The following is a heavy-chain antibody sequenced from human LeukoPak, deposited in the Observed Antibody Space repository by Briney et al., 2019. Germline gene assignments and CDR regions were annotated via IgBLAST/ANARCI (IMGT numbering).Heavy chain of an antibody. J-gene: IGHJ6*01. Sequence: RSGGSLRLSCAASGFTVSSNYMSWVRRAPGKGLEWVSVIYSGGSTYYADSVKGRFTISRDNSKNTLYLQMNSLRAEDTAVYYCARAGDRPVLLYGMDVWGKGPRSPSPQ. CDR2: IYSGGST. CDR1: GFTVSSNY. D-gene: IGHD2-21*01. V-gene: IGHV3-53*01. CDR3: ARAGDRPVLLYGMDV.